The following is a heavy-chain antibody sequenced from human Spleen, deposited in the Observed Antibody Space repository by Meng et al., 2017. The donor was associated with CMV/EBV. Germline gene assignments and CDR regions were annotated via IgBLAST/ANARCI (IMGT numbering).Heavy chain of an antibody. J-gene: IGHJ6*02. CDR1: GFTFSSYS. D-gene: IGHD3-22*01. CDR2: ISSSSSYI. CDR3: TREKKDDYYINYYSGMDV. Sequence: LSLTCAASGFTFSSYSMNWVRQAPGKGPEWVSSISSSSSYIYYADSVKGRFTISRDNAKNSLYLQMNSLRAEDTAVYYCTREKKDDYYINYYSGMDVWGQGTTVTVSS. V-gene: IGHV3-21*01.